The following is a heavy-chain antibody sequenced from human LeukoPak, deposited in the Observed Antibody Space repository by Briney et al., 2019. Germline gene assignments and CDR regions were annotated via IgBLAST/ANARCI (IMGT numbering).Heavy chain of an antibody. Sequence: SETLSLTCTVSGASISSGIYYWTWIRQPAGKGLEWIGRIFTSGNTNYNPSLRGRVAISFDTSKNQFSLNLSSVTAADTAVYYCARDRPHISGSPHFDYWGQGTLVTVSS. CDR3: ARDRPHISGSPHFDY. CDR2: IFTSGNT. J-gene: IGHJ4*02. D-gene: IGHD6-19*01. CDR1: GASISSGIYY. V-gene: IGHV4-61*02.